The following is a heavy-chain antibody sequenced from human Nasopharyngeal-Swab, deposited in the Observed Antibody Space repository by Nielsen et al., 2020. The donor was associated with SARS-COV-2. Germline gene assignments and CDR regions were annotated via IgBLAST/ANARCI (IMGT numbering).Heavy chain of an antibody. CDR2: IIPIFGTA. CDR3: ARVAHYYDSSGYPYAFDI. CDR1: GGTFSSYA. V-gene: IGHV1-69*13. J-gene: IGHJ3*02. Sequence: SVKVSCKASGGTFSSYAISWVRQAPGQGLEWMGGIIPIFGTANYAQKFQGRVTITADESTSTAYMELSSLRSEDTAVYYCARVAHYYDSSGYPYAFDIWGRGTMVTVSS. D-gene: IGHD3-22*01.